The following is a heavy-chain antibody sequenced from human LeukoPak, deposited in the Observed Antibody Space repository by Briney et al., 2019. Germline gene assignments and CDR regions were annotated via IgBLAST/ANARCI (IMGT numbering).Heavy chain of an antibody. J-gene: IGHJ4*02. V-gene: IGHV3-23*01. Sequence: PGGSLRLSCAASGFTFSSYATSWVRQAPGKGLEWVSAISGSGGSTYYADSVKGRFTISRDNSKNTLYLQMNSLRAEDTAVYYCAKEGAFVVNTSPSNDYWGQGTLVTVSS. CDR1: GFTFSSYA. CDR3: AKEGAFVVNTSPSNDY. CDR2: ISGSGGST. D-gene: IGHD2-2*01.